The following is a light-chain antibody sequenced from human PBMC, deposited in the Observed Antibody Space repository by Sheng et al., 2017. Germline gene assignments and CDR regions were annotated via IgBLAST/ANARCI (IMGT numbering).Light chain of an antibody. Sequence: SYVLTQPPSVSVAPGQTARITCGGNNIGSKSVHWYQKRPGQAPVLVVFDDSDRPSGIPERFSGSNSGNTATLTISSVEAGDEADYFCQVWDDSDDPLWVFGGGTKLTAL. CDR3: QVWDDSDDPLWV. V-gene: IGLV3-21*02. J-gene: IGLJ3*02. CDR1: NIGSKS. CDR2: DDS.